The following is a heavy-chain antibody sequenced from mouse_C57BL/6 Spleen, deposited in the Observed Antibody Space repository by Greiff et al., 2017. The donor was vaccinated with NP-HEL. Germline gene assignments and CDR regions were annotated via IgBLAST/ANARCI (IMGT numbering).Heavy chain of an antibody. Sequence: EVKVVESGGGLVKPGGSLKLSCAASGFTFSDYGMHWVRQAPEKGLEWVAYISSGSSTIYYADTVKGRFTISRDNAKNTLFLQMTSLRSEDTAMYYCARGGDYDDAMDYWGQGTSVTVSS. D-gene: IGHD2-4*01. CDR1: GFTFSDYG. V-gene: IGHV5-17*01. CDR2: ISSGSSTI. J-gene: IGHJ4*01. CDR3: ARGGDYDDAMDY.